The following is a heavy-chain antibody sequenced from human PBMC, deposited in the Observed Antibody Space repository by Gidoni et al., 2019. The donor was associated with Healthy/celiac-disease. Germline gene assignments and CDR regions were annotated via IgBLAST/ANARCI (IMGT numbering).Heavy chain of an antibody. CDR2: IYYSGST. CDR3: ARPFLGYCSGGSCSFDY. Sequence: QLQLQESGPGLVKPSDTLSLTCTVSGGSISSSSYYWGWIRQPPGKGLEWIGSIYYSGSTYYNPSLKSRVTISVDTSKHQFSLKLSSVTAADTAVYYCARPFLGYCSGGSCSFDYWGQGTLVTVSS. D-gene: IGHD2-15*01. J-gene: IGHJ4*02. V-gene: IGHV4-39*01. CDR1: GGSISSSSYY.